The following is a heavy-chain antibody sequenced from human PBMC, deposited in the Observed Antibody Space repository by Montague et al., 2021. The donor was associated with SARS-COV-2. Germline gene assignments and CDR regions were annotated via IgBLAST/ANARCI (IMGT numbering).Heavy chain of an antibody. J-gene: IGHJ4*02. Sequence: SLRLSCAASGFTFSSYAMHWVRQAPGKGLEWVALISNDGSDKHYADSVKGRFTISRDNSKSTLYLQVNSLRAKDTAVYYCARESGSFHDGGYFDYWGQGSLVTVSS. CDR2: ISNDGSDK. D-gene: IGHD1-26*01. CDR3: ARESGSFHDGGYFDY. V-gene: IGHV3-30*04. CDR1: GFTFSSYA.